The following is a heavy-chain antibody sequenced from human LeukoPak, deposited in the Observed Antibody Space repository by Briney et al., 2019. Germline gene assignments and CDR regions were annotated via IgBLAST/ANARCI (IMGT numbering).Heavy chain of an antibody. Sequence: ASVKVSCKASGYTFTGYYMHWVRQAPGQGLEWMGWINPNSGGTNYAQKFQGRVPMTRDTSISTAYMELSRLRSDDTAVYYCATQKYSSGWSLDYWGQGTLVTVSS. CDR2: INPNSGGT. V-gene: IGHV1-2*02. CDR3: ATQKYSSGWSLDY. D-gene: IGHD6-19*01. CDR1: GYTFTGYY. J-gene: IGHJ4*02.